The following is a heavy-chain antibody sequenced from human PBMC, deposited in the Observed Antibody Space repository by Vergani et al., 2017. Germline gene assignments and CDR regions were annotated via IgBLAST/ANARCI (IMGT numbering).Heavy chain of an antibody. CDR1: GSNVRNSG. V-gene: IGHV3-30*03. D-gene: IGHD6-6*01. CDR2: VSFDGRDK. J-gene: IGHJ3*02. CDR3: ARVDSSSGDAFDI. Sequence: QVQLVESGGGVVQPGKSLRLSCAASGSNVRNSGLHWVRQAPGKGLEWVAAVSFDGRDKYYGDSVRERFTISRDNSNNMLYLQMNSLRDEDTAVYYCARVDSSSGDAFDIWGQGTMVTVSS.